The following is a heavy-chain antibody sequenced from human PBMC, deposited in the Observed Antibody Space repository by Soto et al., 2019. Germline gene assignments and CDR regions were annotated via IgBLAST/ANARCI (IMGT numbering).Heavy chain of an antibody. J-gene: IGHJ4*02. CDR2: IYYSGST. CDR1: GGSVGSGSYY. D-gene: IGHD6-13*01. Sequence: SETLSLTCTVSGGSVGSGSYYWSWIRQPPGKGLEWIGYIYYSGSTNYNPSLKSRVTISVDTSKNQFSLKLSSVTAADTAVYYCASEAAAGTYCFDYWGQGTLVTVSS. CDR3: ASEAAAGTYCFDY. V-gene: IGHV4-61*01.